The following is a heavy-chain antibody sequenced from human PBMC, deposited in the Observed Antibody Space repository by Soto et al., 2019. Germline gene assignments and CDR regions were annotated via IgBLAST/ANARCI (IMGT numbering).Heavy chain of an antibody. CDR2: ITFSGRGP. CDR3: VKSRGRLLWLGEISYFAS. J-gene: IGHJ4*02. D-gene: IGHD3-10*01. CDR1: GFTFTSFA. V-gene: IGHV3-23*01. Sequence: QSGGSLRLSCEASGFTFTSFALSWVRQAPGRGLEWVSSITFSGRGPYFADSVRGRFTVSRDNSKHTVYLQMNSLRADDTAVYHCVKSRGRLLWLGEISYFASWGQGALVTVSS.